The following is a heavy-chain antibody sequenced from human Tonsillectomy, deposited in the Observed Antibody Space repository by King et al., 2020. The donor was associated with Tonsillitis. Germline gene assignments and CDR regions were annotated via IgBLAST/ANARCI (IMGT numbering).Heavy chain of an antibody. CDR3: ARDWGPYSSLLDV. CDR2: VYHSGST. J-gene: IGHJ6*04. V-gene: IGHV4-59*02. D-gene: IGHD6-6*01. Sequence: VQLRESGPGLVKPSETLSLTCIVSGGSVRSYYWNWIRQAPGKGLEWIGYVYHSGSTKYNPSLRSRVTISLDTTKNQFSLQLTSVTAADTAVYYCARDWGPYSSLLDVWGKGTTVTVSS. CDR1: GGSVRSYY.